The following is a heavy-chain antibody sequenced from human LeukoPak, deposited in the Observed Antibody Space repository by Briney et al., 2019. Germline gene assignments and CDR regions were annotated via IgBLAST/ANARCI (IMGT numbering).Heavy chain of an antibody. J-gene: IGHJ4*02. CDR2: ISSSAYGGTT. D-gene: IGHD3-22*01. CDR1: GFTFGDYA. V-gene: IGHV3-49*03. Sequence: GGYLRLSCTASGFTFGDYAMSWFRQAPGKGLEWVGFISSSAYGGTTEYAASVKGRFTISRDDSKSIAYLQMNSLKTEDTAVYYCTRADSSGYYPFPPFDYWGQGTLVTVSS. CDR3: TRADSSGYYPFPPFDY.